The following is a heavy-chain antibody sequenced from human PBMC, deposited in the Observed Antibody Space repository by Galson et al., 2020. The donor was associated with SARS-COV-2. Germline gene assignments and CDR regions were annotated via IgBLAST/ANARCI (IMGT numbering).Heavy chain of an antibody. CDR1: GFSLSTSGVG. D-gene: IGHD2-21*02. CDR3: APRLGYGGNFDYFDY. V-gene: IGHV2-5*02. Sequence: SGPTLVKPTQTLTLTCTFSGFSLSTSGVGVGWIRQPPGKALEWLALIYWDDDKRYSPSLNSRLTITKDTSKDQVVLTMTNMDPVDTATYYCAPRLGYGGNFDYFDYWGQGTLVTFSS. CDR2: IYWDDDK. J-gene: IGHJ4*01.